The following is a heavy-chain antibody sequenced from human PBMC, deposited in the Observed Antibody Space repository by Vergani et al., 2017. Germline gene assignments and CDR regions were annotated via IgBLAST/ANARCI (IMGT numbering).Heavy chain of an antibody. CDR1: GYTFTSYG. Sequence: QVQLVQSGAEVKKPGASVKVSCKASGYTFTSYGISWVRQAPGQGLEWMGRIIPILGIANYAQKFQGRVTITADKSTSTAYMELSSLRSEDTAVYYCARGHTIAAAVYEYFQHWGQGTLVTVSS. D-gene: IGHD6-13*01. V-gene: IGHV1-69*04. CDR3: ARGHTIAAAVYEYFQH. CDR2: IIPILGIA. J-gene: IGHJ1*01.